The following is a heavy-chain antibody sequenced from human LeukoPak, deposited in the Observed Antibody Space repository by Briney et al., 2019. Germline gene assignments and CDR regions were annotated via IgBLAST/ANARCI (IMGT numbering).Heavy chain of an antibody. CDR2: IYTSGST. J-gene: IGHJ3*02. V-gene: IGHV4-4*07. D-gene: IGHD2-2*01. CDR3: ARDRGKYQLLFGDAFDI. Sequence: PSETLSLTCTVSGGSISSYYWSWIRQPAGKGLEWIGRIYTSGSTNYNPSLKSRVTMSVDTSKNQFSLKLSSVTAADTAVYYCARDRGKYQLLFGDAFDIWGQGTMVTVAS. CDR1: GGSISSYY.